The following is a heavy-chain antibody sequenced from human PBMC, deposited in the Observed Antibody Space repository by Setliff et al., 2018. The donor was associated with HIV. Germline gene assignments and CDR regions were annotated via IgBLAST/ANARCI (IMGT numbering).Heavy chain of an antibody. CDR1: GFTFSTYA. CDR3: ARDDYDISTGYYPD. J-gene: IGHJ4*02. V-gene: IGHV3-48*01. CDR2: ISSSNSI. Sequence: PGGSLRLSCVASGFTFSTYAINWVRLAPGKGLEWVADISSSNSIYYADSVRGRFTISRDNAKSSLYLQMTSLRAEDTAVYYCARDDYDISTGYYPDWGQGTLVTVSS. D-gene: IGHD3-9*01.